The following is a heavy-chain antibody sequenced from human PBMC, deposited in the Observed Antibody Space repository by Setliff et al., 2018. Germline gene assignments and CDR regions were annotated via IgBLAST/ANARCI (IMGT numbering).Heavy chain of an antibody. D-gene: IGHD1-26*01. V-gene: IGHV2-5*02. CDR3: AHDGRWSTIPLDY. CDR1: GFSISTTGVG. Sequence: TLVNPTQTLTLTCTFSGFSISTTGVGVGWIRQPPGKALEWLALIYWDDDQRYSPSLKSRLRITKDASKNQVVLTMTNMGPVDTATYYCAHDGRWSTIPLDYWGQGTRVTVSS. CDR2: IYWDDDQ. J-gene: IGHJ4*02.